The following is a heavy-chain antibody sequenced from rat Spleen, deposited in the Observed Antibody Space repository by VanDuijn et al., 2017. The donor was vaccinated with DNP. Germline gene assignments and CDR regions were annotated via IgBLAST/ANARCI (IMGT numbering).Heavy chain of an antibody. CDR1: GLTFSHYG. Sequence: EVQLVQSGGGLVQPGRSLKLSCAVSGLTFSHYGMAWVRQAPKEGLEWVATISSGGDSAYYRDSVKGRFTISRDNAKSCLYLHMNSLKSEDTATYYCARQRVMYTTATGFAYWGQGTLVTVSS. D-gene: IGHD1-6*01. J-gene: IGHJ3*01. V-gene: IGHV5-7*01. CDR2: ISSGGDSA. CDR3: ARQRVMYTTATGFAY.